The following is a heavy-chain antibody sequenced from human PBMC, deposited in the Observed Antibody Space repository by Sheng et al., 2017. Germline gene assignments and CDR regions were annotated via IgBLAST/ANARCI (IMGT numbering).Heavy chain of an antibody. J-gene: IGHJ6*03. CDR2: ISGSGGST. CDR1: GFTFSSYG. V-gene: IGHV3-23*01. Sequence: ESGGGLVQPGGTLRLSCAASGFTFSSYGMSWVRQAPGKGLEWVSAISGSGGSTYYADSVKGRFTISRDNSKNTLYLQMNSLRAEDTAVYYCAKRGYCSSTSCYARGYSYGRYPYYYYYMDVWGKGTTVTVSS. CDR3: AKRGYCSSTSCYARGYSYGRYPYYYYYMDV. D-gene: IGHD2-2*01.